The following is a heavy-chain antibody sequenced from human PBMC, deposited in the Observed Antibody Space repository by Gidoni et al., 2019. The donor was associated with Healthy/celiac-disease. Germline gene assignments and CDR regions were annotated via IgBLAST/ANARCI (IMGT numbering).Heavy chain of an antibody. D-gene: IGHD2-2*01. CDR2: IYPSGST. J-gene: IGHJ6*02. Sequence: QVQLQESGPGLVKPSGTLSLTCAVSGGSIGSSNWWSWVSQPPGKGLEWIGEIYPSGSTNYHTSLMSRVTISVDKSKNQFSLKLSSVTAADTAVYYCARGSTRTYYYYGMDVWGQGTTVTVSS. CDR3: ARGSTRTYYYYGMDV. V-gene: IGHV4-4*02. CDR1: GGSIGSSNW.